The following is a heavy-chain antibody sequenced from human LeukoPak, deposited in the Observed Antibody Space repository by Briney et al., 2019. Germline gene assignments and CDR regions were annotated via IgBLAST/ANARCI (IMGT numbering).Heavy chain of an antibody. CDR1: GFTFSSYS. CDR3: ARDGLEWEPFDY. CDR2: ISNSSSYI. Sequence: PGGSLRLSCAASGFTFSSYSMNWVRQAPGKGLEWVSSISNSSSYIYYADSVKGRFTISRDNAKNSLYLQMNSQRAEDTAVYYCARDGLEWEPFDYWGQGTLVTVSS. V-gene: IGHV3-21*01. J-gene: IGHJ4*02. D-gene: IGHD1-26*01.